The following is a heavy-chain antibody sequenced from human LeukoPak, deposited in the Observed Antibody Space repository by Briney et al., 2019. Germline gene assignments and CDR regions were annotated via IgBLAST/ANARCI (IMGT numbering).Heavy chain of an antibody. V-gene: IGHV3-23*01. CDR3: AKIPAVIHYFDY. Sequence: GGSLRLSCAASGFTFSSAAMNWVRQAPGKGLEWVSAISGSGSSTYYADSVKGRFTISRDNSKNTLYLHMNSLRAEDTAVYYCAKIPAVIHYFDYWGQGTLVTVSS. J-gene: IGHJ4*02. CDR1: GFTFSSAA. CDR2: ISGSGSST.